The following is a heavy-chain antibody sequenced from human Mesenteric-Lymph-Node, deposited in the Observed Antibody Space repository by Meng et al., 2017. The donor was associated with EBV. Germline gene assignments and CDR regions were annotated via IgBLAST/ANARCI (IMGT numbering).Heavy chain of an antibody. CDR3: TTDGVIDY. D-gene: IGHD3-10*01. J-gene: IGHJ4*02. V-gene: IGHV3-15*01. CDR2: INSKTDGGTT. CDR1: GFTFRNVW. Sequence: VELLEAGEGLVKPGGSLRLFCAASGFTFRNVWMSWGRHDPGKGLEWVGRINSKTDGGTTDYAAPVKGRVTISRDDSKNTRYLQMNSLKTEDTAVYYCTTDGVIDYWGQGTLVTVSS.